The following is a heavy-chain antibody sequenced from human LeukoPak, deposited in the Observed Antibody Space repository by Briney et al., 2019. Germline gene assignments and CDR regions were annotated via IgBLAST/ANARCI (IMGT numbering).Heavy chain of an antibody. CDR2: VSSSGDNT. CDR1: GFTFSKYA. Sequence: GGSLRLSCAASGFTFSKYAMNWVRQAPGKGLEWVSAVSSSGDNTYYADSVKGRFTISRDNSKNTLYLQMNSLRAEDTAVYYCAKDRAGSPFRYWGQGTLVTVSS. J-gene: IGHJ4*02. D-gene: IGHD6-19*01. CDR3: AKDRAGSPFRY. V-gene: IGHV3-23*01.